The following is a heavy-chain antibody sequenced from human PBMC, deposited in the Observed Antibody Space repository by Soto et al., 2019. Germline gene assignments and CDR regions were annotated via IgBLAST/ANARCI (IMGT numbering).Heavy chain of an antibody. Sequence: SETLSLTGTVSGGSISSYYWSWIRQPAGKGLEWIGHIYTSGSTDYNPSLKSRVTMSVDTSKNQFSLKLSSVTAADTAVYYCARDTHQDLLRYFGWLEPYNWFDPWGQGTLVTVSS. CDR1: GGSISSYY. D-gene: IGHD3-9*01. CDR2: IYTSGST. CDR3: ARDTHQDLLRYFGWLEPYNWFDP. V-gene: IGHV4-4*07. J-gene: IGHJ5*02.